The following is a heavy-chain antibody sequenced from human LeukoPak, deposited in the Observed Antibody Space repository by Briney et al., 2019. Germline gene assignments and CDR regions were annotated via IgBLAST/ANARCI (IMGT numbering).Heavy chain of an antibody. V-gene: IGHV3-23*01. CDR3: ARDTRPLYCSSTSCYSGYYFDY. Sequence: PGGSLRLSCAASGFTFSSYAMSWVRQAPGKGLEWVSAISGSGGSTYYADSVKGRFTISRDNSKNTLYLQMNSLRAEDTAVYYCARDTRPLYCSSTSCYSGYYFDYWGQGALVTVSS. J-gene: IGHJ4*02. D-gene: IGHD2-2*02. CDR2: ISGSGGST. CDR1: GFTFSSYA.